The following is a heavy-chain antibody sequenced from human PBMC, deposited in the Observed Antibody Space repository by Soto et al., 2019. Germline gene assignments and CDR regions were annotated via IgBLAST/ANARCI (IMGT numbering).Heavy chain of an antibody. Sequence: ASVKVSCKASGYTFARYGISWVRQAPGQGLEWMGWISAYNGNTNYAQKLQGRVTMTEDTSTDTAYMELSSLRSEDTAVYYCAAGGVVVRRVGAFDIWGQGTMVTVS. CDR3: AAGGVVVRRVGAFDI. V-gene: IGHV1-18*01. CDR1: GYTFARYG. D-gene: IGHD3-22*01. CDR2: ISAYNGNT. J-gene: IGHJ3*02.